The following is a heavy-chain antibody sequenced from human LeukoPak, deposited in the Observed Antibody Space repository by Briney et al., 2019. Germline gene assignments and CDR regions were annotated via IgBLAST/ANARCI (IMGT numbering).Heavy chain of an antibody. D-gene: IGHD2-15*01. CDR3: ARHGHRLEYCSGGSCAIDY. J-gene: IGHJ4*02. CDR1: GGSISRGSYF. V-gene: IGHV4-39*01. Sequence: PSETLSLTCTVSGGSISRGSYFWGWIRQPPGKGLEWIGSIYYSGSTYYNPSLKSRVTVSVDTSKNQFSLRLSSVTAADTAVYYCARHGHRLEYCSGGSCAIDYWGQGTLVTVSS. CDR2: IYYSGST.